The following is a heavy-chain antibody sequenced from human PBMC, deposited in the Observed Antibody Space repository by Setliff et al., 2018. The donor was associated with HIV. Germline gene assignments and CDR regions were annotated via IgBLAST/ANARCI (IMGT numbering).Heavy chain of an antibody. CDR3: ARHAAGPDGPFDY. V-gene: IGHV4-59*08. CDR1: GGSFSSHS. J-gene: IGHJ4*02. CDR2: VYHTGST. Sequence: SETLSLTCTVSGGSFSSHSWSWIRQPPGKGLEWIGHVYHTGSTYYNPSLKSRVTISVDTSKNQFSLKLSSVIAADTAVYYCARHAAGPDGPFDYWGQGTLVTVSS.